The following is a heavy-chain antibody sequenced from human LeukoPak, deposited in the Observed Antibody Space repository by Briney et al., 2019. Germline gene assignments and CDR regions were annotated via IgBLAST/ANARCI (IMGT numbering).Heavy chain of an antibody. CDR3: ARGGSLGY. CDR1: GFTFSSYE. CDR2: ISSSGSAI. D-gene: IGHD6-19*01. V-gene: IGHV3-48*03. Sequence: GGSLRLSCAASGFTFSSYEMNWVRKAPGKGLEWVSKISSSGSAIYYADSVKGRFTISRDNAKSRLYLQMNSLRAEDTAVYYCARGGSLGYWGQGTLVTVSS. J-gene: IGHJ4*02.